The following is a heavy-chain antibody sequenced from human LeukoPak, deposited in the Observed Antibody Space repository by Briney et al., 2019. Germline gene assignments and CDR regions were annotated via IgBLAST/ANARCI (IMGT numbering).Heavy chain of an antibody. V-gene: IGHV3-7*01. J-gene: IGHJ3*01. CDR1: VFTNGSYY. Sequence: GGSLRLLCAGCVFTNGSYYMSWVRQAPGKGLEGVANIRQDGSEKYYVDSVKGRLTISRDNAKNSLYLQMNSLRAEDTGIYYCARAGYYGDDAFDLWGQGTMVTVSS. CDR2: IRQDGSEK. CDR3: ARAGYYGDDAFDL. D-gene: IGHD2/OR15-2a*01.